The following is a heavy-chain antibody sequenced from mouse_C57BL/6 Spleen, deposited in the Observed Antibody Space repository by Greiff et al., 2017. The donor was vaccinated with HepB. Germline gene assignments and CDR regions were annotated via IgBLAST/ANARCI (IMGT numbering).Heavy chain of an antibody. J-gene: IGHJ4*01. CDR2: IYPGSGNT. V-gene: IGHV1-76*01. CDR1: GYTFTDYY. CDR3: ARRGYSNRDYYAMDY. Sequence: QVQLKESGAELVRPGASVKLSCKASGYTFTDYYINWVKQRPGQGLEWIARIYPGSGNTYYNEKFKGKATLTAEKSSSTAYMQLSSLTSEDSAVYFCARRGYSNRDYYAMDYWGQGTSVTVSS. D-gene: IGHD2-5*01.